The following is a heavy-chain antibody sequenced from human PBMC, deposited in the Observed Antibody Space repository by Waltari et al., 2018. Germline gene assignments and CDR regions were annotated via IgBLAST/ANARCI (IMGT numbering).Heavy chain of an antibody. Sequence: QVQLQESGPGLVKPSETLSLTCTVSGGSISSYSWSWIRQPTGKGLEWIGYIYYSGSTNYNPSLKSRVTISVDTSKNQFSLKLSSVTAADTAVYYCARHWRVYDYVWGSYRFGAFDIWGQGTMVTVSS. CDR1: GGSISSYS. V-gene: IGHV4-59*08. CDR2: IYYSGST. CDR3: ARHWRVYDYVWGSYRFGAFDI. D-gene: IGHD3-16*01. J-gene: IGHJ3*02.